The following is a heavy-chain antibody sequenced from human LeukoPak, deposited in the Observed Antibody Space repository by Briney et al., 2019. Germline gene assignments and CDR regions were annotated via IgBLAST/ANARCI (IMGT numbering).Heavy chain of an antibody. V-gene: IGHV4-39*07. D-gene: IGHD3-3*01. CDR2: IYYSGST. J-gene: IGHJ4*02. CDR3: AKSSGYYTYYFDY. Sequence: SETLSLTCTVSGGSISSSSYYWGWMRQPPGKGLEWIGSIYYSGSTYYNLSLKSRVTISVDTSKNQFSLKLSSVTAADTAVYYCAKSSGYYTYYFDYWGQGTLVTVSS. CDR1: GGSISSSSYY.